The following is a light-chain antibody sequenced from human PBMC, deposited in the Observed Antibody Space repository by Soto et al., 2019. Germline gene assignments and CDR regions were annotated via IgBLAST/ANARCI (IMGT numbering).Light chain of an antibody. CDR3: QQCYNTPT. Sequence: DIPMTQSPSSLSAFVGDRVTITCRASQSIRSYLNWYQLKPGKAPKLLIYAASSLQSGVPSRFSGSGSWTDFTLTISCLQPEDFATYYCQQCYNTPTFGQGTRLEIK. CDR2: AAS. CDR1: QSIRSY. J-gene: IGKJ5*01. V-gene: IGKV1-39*01.